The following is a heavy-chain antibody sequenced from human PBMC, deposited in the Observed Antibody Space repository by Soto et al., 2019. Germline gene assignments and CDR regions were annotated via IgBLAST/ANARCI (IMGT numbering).Heavy chain of an antibody. Sequence: QITLKESGPTLVKPTQTLTLTCTFSGFSLNTNGVGVAWIRQPPGKALECLARIYWDDDKRYSPSLKTRLSNTKATSNNQVVLTTTNMDPVHTATYYCARDNGDPPHYYFGLDVWGQGTTVTVSS. D-gene: IGHD2-21*02. CDR3: ARDNGDPPHYYFGLDV. V-gene: IGHV2-5*02. J-gene: IGHJ6*02. CDR2: IYWDDDK. CDR1: GFSLNTNGVG.